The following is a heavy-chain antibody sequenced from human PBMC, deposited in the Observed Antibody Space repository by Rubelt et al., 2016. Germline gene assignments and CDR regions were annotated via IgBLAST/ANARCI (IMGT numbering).Heavy chain of an antibody. D-gene: IGHD7-27*01. Sequence: VQLVESGGGLVQPGGSLRLSCAASGFTFSNYHFHWVRQAPGKGLEWVAVIPTDGNNEGYADSVKGRFTVSRDNSKNTLYLQMNSLRTEDTAVYYCARPWGYWGQGTLVTVSS. J-gene: IGHJ4*02. CDR1: GFTFSNYH. V-gene: IGHV3-30*04. CDR3: ARPWGY. CDR2: IPTDGNNE.